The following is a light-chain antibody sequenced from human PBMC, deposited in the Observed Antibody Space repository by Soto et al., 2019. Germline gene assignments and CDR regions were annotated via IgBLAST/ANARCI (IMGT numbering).Light chain of an antibody. J-gene: IGLJ2*01. CDR2: GNT. Sequence: QFVLTQPPSVSGAPGQRVTISCTGSSSNIGAGYDVHWYQQLPGRAPKLLIYGNTNRPSGVPDRFSGSKSGTSASLAITGLQAEDEADYYCLSFASSLSVVFGGGTKVTVL. CDR3: LSFASSLSVV. CDR1: SSNIGAGYD. V-gene: IGLV1-40*01.